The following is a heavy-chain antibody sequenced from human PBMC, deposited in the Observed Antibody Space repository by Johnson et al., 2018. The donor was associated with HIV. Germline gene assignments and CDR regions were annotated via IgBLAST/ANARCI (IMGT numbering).Heavy chain of an antibody. D-gene: IGHD2-21*01. V-gene: IGHV3-66*01. Sequence: VQLVESGGGLVQPGGSLRLSCAASGFTVSSNYMSWVRQAPGKGLEWVSLIYSGGSTYYAASVKGRFTISRDNSKNTLYLQMNSLRAEDTAVYYCAKDRAWRVGLASAFDIWGQGTMVTVSS. CDR2: IYSGGST. CDR1: GFTVSSNY. CDR3: AKDRAWRVGLASAFDI. J-gene: IGHJ3*02.